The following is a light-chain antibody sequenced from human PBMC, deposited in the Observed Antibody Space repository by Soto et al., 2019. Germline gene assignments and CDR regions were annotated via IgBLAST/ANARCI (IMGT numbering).Light chain of an antibody. Sequence: DIQMTQSPSSLSASVGDRVTITCQASQDIANYLNWYQQKAGRAPKFLIYDASNLETGVPSRFSGSGSGTDFTLTISSLQPEDIATYYCQQYDNHPLTFGGGTKVEIK. V-gene: IGKV1-33*01. J-gene: IGKJ4*01. CDR3: QQYDNHPLT. CDR1: QDIANY. CDR2: DAS.